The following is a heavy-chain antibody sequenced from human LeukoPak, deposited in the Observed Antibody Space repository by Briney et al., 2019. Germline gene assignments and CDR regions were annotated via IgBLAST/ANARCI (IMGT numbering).Heavy chain of an antibody. CDR3: AANEGDNWFDP. CDR2: IIPIFGTA. Sequence: GASVKVSCKASGYTFTNYAISWVRQAPGQGLEWMGGIIPIFGTANYAQKFQGRVTITADESTSTAYMELSSLRSEDTAVYYCAANEGDNWFDPWGQGTLVTVSS. CDR1: GYTFTNYA. J-gene: IGHJ5*02. D-gene: IGHD2-8*01. V-gene: IGHV1-69*13.